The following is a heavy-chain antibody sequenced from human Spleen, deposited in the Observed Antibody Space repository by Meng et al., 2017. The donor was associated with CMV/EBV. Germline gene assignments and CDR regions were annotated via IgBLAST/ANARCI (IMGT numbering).Heavy chain of an antibody. CDR3: ARVGGRDYDFWSGYYFWFDP. Sequence: ASVKVSCKASGYTFTGYYIHWLRQAPGQGPEWMGWINPNSGGTNYAQKFQGRVTMTRDTSISTAYMELSRLRSDDTAVYYCARVGGRDYDFWSGYYFWFDPWGQGTLVTVSS. V-gene: IGHV1-2*02. J-gene: IGHJ5*02. D-gene: IGHD3-3*01. CDR2: INPNSGGT. CDR1: GYTFTGYY.